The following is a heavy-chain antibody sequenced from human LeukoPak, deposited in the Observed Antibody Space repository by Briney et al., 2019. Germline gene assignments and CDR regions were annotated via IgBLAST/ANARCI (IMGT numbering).Heavy chain of an antibody. V-gene: IGHV1-69*13. CDR3: ARVLSLRWFDS. Sequence: AASVKVSCKASGGTFSSYAISWVRQAPGQGLEWMGGIIPIFGTANYAQKFQGRVTITADESTSTAYMELSSLRSDDTAVYYCARVLSLRWFDSWGQGTLVIVSS. D-gene: IGHD2/OR15-2a*01. CDR2: IIPIFGTA. J-gene: IGHJ5*01. CDR1: GGTFSSYA.